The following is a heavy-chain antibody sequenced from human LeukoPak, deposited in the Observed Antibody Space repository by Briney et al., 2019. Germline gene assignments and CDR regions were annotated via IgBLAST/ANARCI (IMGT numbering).Heavy chain of an antibody. J-gene: IGHJ4*02. D-gene: IGHD3-16*02. Sequence: SETLSLTCAVYGGSFSGYYWSWIRQPPGKGLEWIGEINHSGSTNCNPSLKSRVTISVDTSKNQFSLKLSSVTAADTAVYYCARGRYDYIWGSYRPFDYWGQGTLVTVSS. CDR1: GGSFSGYY. CDR3: ARGRYDYIWGSYRPFDY. CDR2: INHSGST. V-gene: IGHV4-34*01.